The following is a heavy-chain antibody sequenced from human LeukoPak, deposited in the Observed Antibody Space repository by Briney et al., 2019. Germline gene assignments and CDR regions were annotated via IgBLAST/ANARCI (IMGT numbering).Heavy chain of an antibody. J-gene: IGHJ3*02. D-gene: IGHD3-3*01. CDR3: ARVGYDFWSGYSDAFDI. V-gene: IGHV1-18*01. Sequence: ASVKVSCKATGYTFTSYDINWARQAPGQGLEWMGWISAYNGNTNYAQKLQGRVTMTTDTSTSTAYMELRSLRSDDTAVYYCARVGYDFWSGYSDAFDIWGQGTMVTVSS. CDR2: ISAYNGNT. CDR1: GYTFTSYD.